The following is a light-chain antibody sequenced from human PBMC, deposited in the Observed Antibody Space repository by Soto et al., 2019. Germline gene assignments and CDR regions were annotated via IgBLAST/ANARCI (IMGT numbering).Light chain of an antibody. CDR3: QQSSTTPWT. CDR2: LTS. CDR1: QSISTY. V-gene: IGKV1-39*01. J-gene: IGKJ1*01. Sequence: DIQMTQSPSSLSASVGDRVTITCRASQSISTYLNWFQQKPGRAPKLLIYLTSTLQSGVPSRFSGSGSGTDFTLTISSLQPEDFATYYCQQSSTTPWTFGQGTKV.